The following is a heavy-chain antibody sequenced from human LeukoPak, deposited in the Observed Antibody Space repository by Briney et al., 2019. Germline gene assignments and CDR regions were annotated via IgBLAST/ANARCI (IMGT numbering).Heavy chain of an antibody. V-gene: IGHV1-18*01. CDR3: ARVTSSSRLDY. Sequence: ASVKVSCKASGGTFSSYAISWVRQAPGQGLEWMGWISAYNGNTNYAQKFQGRVTMTTDTSTSTAYMELRSLRSDDTAVYYCARVTSSSRLDYWGQGTLVTVSS. J-gene: IGHJ4*02. CDR1: GGTFSSYA. CDR2: ISAYNGNT. D-gene: IGHD6-6*01.